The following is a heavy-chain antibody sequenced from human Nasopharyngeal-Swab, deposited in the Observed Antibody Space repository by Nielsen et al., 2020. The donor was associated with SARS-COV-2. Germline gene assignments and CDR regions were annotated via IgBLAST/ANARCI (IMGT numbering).Heavy chain of an antibody. Sequence: SETLSLTCTVSGGSISSSSYYWGWIRQHPGKGLEWIGYIYYSGSTYYNPSLKSRVTISVDTSKNQFSLKLSSVTAADTAVYYCARAGITMIVVVKYFDLWGRGTLVTVSS. CDR2: IYYSGST. J-gene: IGHJ2*01. D-gene: IGHD3-22*01. CDR3: ARAGITMIVVVKYFDL. CDR1: GGSISSSSYY. V-gene: IGHV4-31*03.